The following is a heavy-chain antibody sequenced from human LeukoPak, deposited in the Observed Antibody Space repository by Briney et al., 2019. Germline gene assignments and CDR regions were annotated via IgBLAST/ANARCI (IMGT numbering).Heavy chain of an antibody. D-gene: IGHD3-9*01. Sequence: ASVKVSCKVSGYTLTELSMHWVRQAPGKGLVWMGGFDPEDGETIYAQKFQGRVTMTEDTSTDTAYMELSSLRSEDTAVYYCATGLRYFDWLNDYWGQGTLVTVSS. CDR3: ATGLRYFDWLNDY. CDR1: GYTLTELS. V-gene: IGHV1-24*01. J-gene: IGHJ4*02. CDR2: FDPEDGET.